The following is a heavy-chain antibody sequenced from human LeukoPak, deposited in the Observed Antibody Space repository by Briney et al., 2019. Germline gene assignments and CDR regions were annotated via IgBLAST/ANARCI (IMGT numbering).Heavy chain of an antibody. CDR1: GFTFSSYG. V-gene: IGHV3-33*01. D-gene: IGHD3-22*01. J-gene: IGHJ6*02. CDR3: ARDRDLLRTDYYYYGMDV. CDR2: IWYDGSNK. Sequence: GGSLRLSCAASGFTFSSYGMHWVRQAPGKGLEWVAVIWYDGSNKYYADSVKGRFTISRDNSKDTLYLQMNSLRAEDTAVYYCARDRDLLRTDYYYYGMDVWGQGTTVTVSS.